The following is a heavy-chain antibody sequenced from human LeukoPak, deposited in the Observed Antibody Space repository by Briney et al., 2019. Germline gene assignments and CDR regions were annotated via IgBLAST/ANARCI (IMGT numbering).Heavy chain of an antibody. Sequence: NPSETLSLTCTVSGGSISSYYWSWIRQPPGKGLEWIGYIYYSGGPNYNPSHKSRVTISVDTSKNQFSLKLTSVTAADTAVYFCARGGYYGSGNDFRFDPWGQGTLVTVSS. D-gene: IGHD3-10*01. CDR1: GGSISSYY. CDR3: ARGGYYGSGNDFRFDP. V-gene: IGHV4-59*01. J-gene: IGHJ5*02. CDR2: IYYSGGP.